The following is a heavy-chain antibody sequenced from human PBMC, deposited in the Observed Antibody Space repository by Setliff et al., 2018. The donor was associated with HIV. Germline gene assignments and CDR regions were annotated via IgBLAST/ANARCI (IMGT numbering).Heavy chain of an antibody. CDR2: IFSNDEK. V-gene: IGHV2-26*01. CDR3: ARGHYDF. J-gene: IGHJ4*02. CDR1: GFSLSNARMG. D-gene: IGHD3-3*02. Sequence: GSGPTLVNPTETLTLTCTVSGFSLSNARMGVSWIRQSPGKALEWLAHIFSNDEKSYNISLKKRLAVSKDTSKGQVVLTMTNMDPVDTATYYCARGHYDFWGPGTLVTVSS.